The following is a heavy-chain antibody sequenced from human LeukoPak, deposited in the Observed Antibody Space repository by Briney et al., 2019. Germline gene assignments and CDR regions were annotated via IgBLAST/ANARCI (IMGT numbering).Heavy chain of an antibody. CDR1: GGSISSNH. CDR2: FHSSGGT. D-gene: IGHD3-10*01. Sequence: SETLSLTCTVSGGSISSNHGSCIRQPPGKGLEYIGYFHSSGGTNYNPSLKSRVTISADMSKNQFSLKLTSLIAADTAVYYCARAIGSGRDVYFYYSMDVWGKGTAVTVSS. J-gene: IGHJ6*03. V-gene: IGHV4-59*01. CDR3: ARAIGSGRDVYFYYSMDV.